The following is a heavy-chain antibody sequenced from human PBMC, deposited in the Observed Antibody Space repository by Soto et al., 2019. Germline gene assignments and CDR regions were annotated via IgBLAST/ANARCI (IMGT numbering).Heavy chain of an antibody. Sequence: EVHLVESGGGLVEPGRSLRLSYTASGFTFGDYAMIWFRQAPWKGPEWVGFIRSKPYGGTAEYAASVEGRFIISREDSKSITYLQMNSLKIDDTAVYYRVRENESPAESYGDHYYGMDVWGPGTTVTVS. J-gene: IGHJ6*02. CDR2: IRSKPYGGTA. V-gene: IGHV3-49*03. D-gene: IGHD3-16*01. CDR3: VRENESPAESYGDHYYGMDV. CDR1: GFTFGDYA.